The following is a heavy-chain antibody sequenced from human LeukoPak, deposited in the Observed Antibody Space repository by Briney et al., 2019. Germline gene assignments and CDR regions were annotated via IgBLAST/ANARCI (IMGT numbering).Heavy chain of an antibody. CDR1: GDSIKNYY. V-gene: IGHV4-59*01. CDR3: ARDGAVAGHFDY. D-gene: IGHD6-19*01. J-gene: IGHJ4*02. CDR2: IYYSGST. Sequence: PSETLSLTCTVSGDSIKNYYWSWIRQPPGKGLEWIGYIYYSGSTNYNPSLKSRVTISVDTSKNQFSLKLSSVTAADTAVYYCARDGAVAGHFDYWGQGTLVTVSS.